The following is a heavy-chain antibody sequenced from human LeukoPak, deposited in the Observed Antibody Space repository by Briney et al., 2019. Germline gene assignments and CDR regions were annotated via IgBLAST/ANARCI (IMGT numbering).Heavy chain of an antibody. V-gene: IGHV3-23*01. D-gene: IGHD4/OR15-4a*01. CDR1: GFTFCNYA. CDR3: AKDFKCEL. Sequence: PGGSLRLSSAPSGFTFCNYAMTWVPEAPGKGLEWVSVIGGGGDTKYADTVKGRFTISRDNSKNTLYLQMNSLRVEDTAVYYCAKDFKCELWGQGTLVTVSS. CDR2: IGGGGDT. J-gene: IGHJ4*02.